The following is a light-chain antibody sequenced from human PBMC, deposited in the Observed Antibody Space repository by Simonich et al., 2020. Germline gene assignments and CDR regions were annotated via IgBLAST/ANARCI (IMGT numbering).Light chain of an antibody. CDR1: ALPKQY. CDR3: QSADSSGTYV. V-gene: IGLV3-25*03. J-gene: IGLJ1*01. CDR2: KDS. Sequence: SYELTQPPSGSVSPGQTARITCSGDALPKQYAYWYQQKPGQAPVLVIYKDSERTSGIPELFSGSSSGTTVTLTISGVQAEDEADYYCQSADSSGTYVFGTGTKVTVL.